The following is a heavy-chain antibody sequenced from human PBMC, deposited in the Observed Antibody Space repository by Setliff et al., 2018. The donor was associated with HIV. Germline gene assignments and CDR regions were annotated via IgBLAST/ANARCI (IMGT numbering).Heavy chain of an antibody. CDR2: IYRDGAT. J-gene: IGHJ4*02. V-gene: IGHV3-23*03. CDR3: TTAVAQNWYGSGNENY. CDR1: GFTFTSYA. D-gene: IGHD3-10*01. Sequence: GGSLRLSCAASGFTFTSYAMNWVRQAPGKGLEWVSVIYRDGATYYADSVKGRFTISRDTSKNTLYLQMNSLITEDTALYYCTTAVAQNWYGSGNENYWGQGTLVTVSS.